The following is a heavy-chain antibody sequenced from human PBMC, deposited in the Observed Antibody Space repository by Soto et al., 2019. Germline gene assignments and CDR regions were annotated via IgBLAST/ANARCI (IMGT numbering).Heavy chain of an antibody. V-gene: IGHV4-39*01. D-gene: IGHD3-3*01. J-gene: IGHJ5*02. CDR2: IYYSGST. CDR3: AGYDFWRDYLLRRCSDP. Sequence: PSETLSLTGTVSGGSITSSSYYWGWIRQPPGKGLEWIGSIYYSGSTYYNPSLKRRVTISVDTSKNQSSLKLSPVTAADTAVYYCAGYDFWRDYLLRRCSDPSDQAPLVTLST. CDR1: GGSITSSSYY.